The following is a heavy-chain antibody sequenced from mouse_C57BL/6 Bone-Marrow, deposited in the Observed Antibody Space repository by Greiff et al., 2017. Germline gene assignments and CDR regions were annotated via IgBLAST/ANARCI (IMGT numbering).Heavy chain of an antibody. CDR1: GYTFTSYW. CDR3: ARDYPYAMDY. CDR2: IDPSDSYT. J-gene: IGHJ4*01. D-gene: IGHD2-4*01. Sequence: VQLQQPGAELVMPGASVKLSCKASGYTFTSYWMHWVKQRPGQGLEWIGEIDPSDSYTNYNQKFKGKSTLTVDKSFSTAYMQLSSLTSEDSAVYYCARDYPYAMDYWGQGTSVTVSS. V-gene: IGHV1-69*01.